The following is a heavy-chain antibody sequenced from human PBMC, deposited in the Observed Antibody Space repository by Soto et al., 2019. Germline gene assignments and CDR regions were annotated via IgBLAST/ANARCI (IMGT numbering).Heavy chain of an antibody. CDR1: GFTFSNYS. CDR3: AKALQYSSSRDYFYYGMDV. V-gene: IGHV3-23*01. Sequence: EVQLLESGGGLVQPGGSLRLSCAASGFTFSNYSMSWVRQAPGKGLEWVSGMNSGGRSYYADSVKGRFTISRDTSKNMLYLHMNSLRADDTAVFYCAKALQYSSSRDYFYYGMDVWGQGTTVTVSS. CDR2: MNSGGRS. D-gene: IGHD6-6*01. J-gene: IGHJ6*02.